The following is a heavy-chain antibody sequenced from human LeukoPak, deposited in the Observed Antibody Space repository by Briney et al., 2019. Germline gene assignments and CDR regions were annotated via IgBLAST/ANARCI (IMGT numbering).Heavy chain of an antibody. CDR3: ARYDSGSSNDAFDI. V-gene: IGHV4-38-2*01. CDR1: GYSISSGYY. J-gene: IGHJ3*02. Sequence: SETLSLTCAVSGYSISSGYYWGWIRQPPGEGLEWIGSMYHSESTYYNPSLKSRVTIAVHMSKNQFSRKLNSVTGADTAVYYCARYDSGSSNDAFDIWGQGTMVTVSS. CDR2: MYHSEST. D-gene: IGHD1-26*01.